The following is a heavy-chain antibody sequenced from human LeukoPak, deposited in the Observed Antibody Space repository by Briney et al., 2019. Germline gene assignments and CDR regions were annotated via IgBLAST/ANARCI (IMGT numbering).Heavy chain of an antibody. V-gene: IGHV3-23*01. CDR2: ISGSGGNT. CDR3: AKSAYYYYDSSGYYHTDY. Sequence: GGSLRLSCVASGFSFDDSGMHWVRQAPGKGLEWVSVISGSGGNTDYADSVKGRFTISRDNSKNTLYLQMNSLRAEDTAVYYCAKSAYYYYDSSGYYHTDYWGQGTLVTVSS. CDR1: GFSFDDSG. D-gene: IGHD3-22*01. J-gene: IGHJ4*02.